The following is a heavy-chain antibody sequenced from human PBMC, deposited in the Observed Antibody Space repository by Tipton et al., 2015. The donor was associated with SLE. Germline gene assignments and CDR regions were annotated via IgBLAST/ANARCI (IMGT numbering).Heavy chain of an antibody. CDR3: ARLAGDLGFEYYFDY. CDR2: IYYSGST. Sequence: TLSLTCTVSGGSISSYYWSWIRQPPGKGLEWIGYIYYSGSTNYNPSLKSRVTISVDTSKNQFSLELSSVTAADTAVYYCARLAGDLGFEYYFDYWGQGTLVTASS. J-gene: IGHJ4*02. V-gene: IGHV4-59*08. D-gene: IGHD6-19*01. CDR1: GGSISSYY.